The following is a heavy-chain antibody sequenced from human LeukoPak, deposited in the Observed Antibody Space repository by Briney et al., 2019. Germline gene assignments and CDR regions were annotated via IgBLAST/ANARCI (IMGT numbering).Heavy chain of an antibody. CDR3: ARKAPPITMVRGALNI. CDR1: GGSLSSSSYY. CDR2: SYYSGST. D-gene: IGHD3-10*01. V-gene: IGHV4-39*07. J-gene: IGHJ3*02. Sequence: SETLSLTCTVSGGSLSSSSYYWGWIRQPPGKGLEWIGSSYYSGSTYYNPSLESRVTISVDTSKNQFSLKLSSVTAADTAVYYCARKAPPITMVRGALNIWGQGTMVTVSS.